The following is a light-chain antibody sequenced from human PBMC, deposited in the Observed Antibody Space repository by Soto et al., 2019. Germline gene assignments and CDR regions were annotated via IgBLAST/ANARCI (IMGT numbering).Light chain of an antibody. V-gene: IGLV2-14*01. J-gene: IGLJ1*01. CDR1: SNDVGGYNY. CDR2: EAT. Sequence: QSALTQPASVSGSPGQSITISCTGTSNDVGGYNYVSWYQQHPGKAPKLMIYEATNRPSGVSNRFSGSKSGNTASLTISGLQAEDEADYYCASYRSSSTLYVFGTGTKVTVL. CDR3: ASYRSSSTLYV.